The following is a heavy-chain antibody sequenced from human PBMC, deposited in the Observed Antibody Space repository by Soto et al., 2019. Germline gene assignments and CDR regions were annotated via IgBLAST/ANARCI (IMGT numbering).Heavy chain of an antibody. CDR2: IKQDGSEK. V-gene: IGHV3-7*03. Sequence: ESGGGLVQPGGSLRLSCAASGFTFSSYWMSWVRQAPGKGLEWVANIKQDGSEKYYVDSVKGRFTISRDNAKNSLYLQMNSLRAEDTAVYYCARGLVGATGDAFDIWGQGTMVTVSS. D-gene: IGHD1-26*01. J-gene: IGHJ3*02. CDR3: ARGLVGATGDAFDI. CDR1: GFTFSSYW.